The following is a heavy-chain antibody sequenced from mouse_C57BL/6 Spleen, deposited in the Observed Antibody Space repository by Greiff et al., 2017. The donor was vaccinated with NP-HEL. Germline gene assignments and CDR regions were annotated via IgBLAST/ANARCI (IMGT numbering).Heavy chain of an antibody. CDR1: GFSFNTYA. V-gene: IGHV10-1*01. Sequence: EVKLMESGGGLVQPKGSLKLSCAASGFSFNTYAMNWVRQAPGKGLEWVARIRSKSNNYATYYADSVKDRFTISRDDSESMLYLQMNNLKTEDTAMYYCVRGDGYSYAMDYWGQGTSVTVSS. CDR3: VRGDGYSYAMDY. CDR2: IRSKSNNYAT. D-gene: IGHD2-3*01. J-gene: IGHJ4*01.